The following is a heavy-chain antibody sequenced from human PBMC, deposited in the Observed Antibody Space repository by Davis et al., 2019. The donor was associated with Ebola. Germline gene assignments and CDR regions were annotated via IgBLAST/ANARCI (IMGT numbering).Heavy chain of an antibody. CDR3: AREPHYYYYGMDV. V-gene: IGHV4-4*02. J-gene: IGHJ6*02. CDR2: IYHSGST. CDR1: GGSISSSNW. Sequence: SETLSLTCAVSGGSISSSNWWSWVRQPPGKGLEWIGEIYHSGSTNYNPSLKSRVTISVDKSKNQFSLKLSSVTAADTAVYYCAREPHYYYYGMDVRGQGTTVTVSS.